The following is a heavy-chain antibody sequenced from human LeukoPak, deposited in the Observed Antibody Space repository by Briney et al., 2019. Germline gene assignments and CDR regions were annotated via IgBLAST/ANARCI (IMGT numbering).Heavy chain of an antibody. V-gene: IGHV1-18*01. CDR1: GHTFTSYG. D-gene: IGHD6-13*01. CDR2: ISAYNGNT. CDR3: ARGGRYSSPYYFDY. J-gene: IGHJ4*02. Sequence: ASVNVSCKASGHTFTSYGISWVRQAPGQGLEWMGWISAYNGNTNYAQKLQGRVTMTTDTSTSTAYMELRSLRSDDTAVYYCARGGRYSSPYYFDYWGQGTLVTVSS.